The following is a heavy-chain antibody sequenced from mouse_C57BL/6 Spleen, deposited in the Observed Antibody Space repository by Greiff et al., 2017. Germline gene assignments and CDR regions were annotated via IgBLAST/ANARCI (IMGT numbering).Heavy chain of an antibody. CDR3: ARGYYDYDALTGTGAMDY. Sequence: EVMLVESEGGLVQPGSSMKLSCTASGFTFSDYYMAWVRQVPEKGLEWVANINYDGSSTYYLDSLKSRFIISRDNAKNILYLQMSSLKSEDTATYYCARGYYDYDALTGTGAMDYWGQGTSVTVSS. J-gene: IGHJ4*01. V-gene: IGHV5-16*01. D-gene: IGHD2-4*01. CDR2: INYDGSST. CDR1: GFTFSDYY.